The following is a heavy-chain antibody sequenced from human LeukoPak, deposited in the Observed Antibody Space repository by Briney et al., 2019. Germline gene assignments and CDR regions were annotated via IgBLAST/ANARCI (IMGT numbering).Heavy chain of an antibody. CDR2: SYYSGST. V-gene: IGHV4-39*01. J-gene: IGHJ5*02. Sequence: SETLSLTSTVSGGSISSSSDYWGWIRQPPGEGLEWMGSSYYSGSTYYNPSLKSRVTISVDTSKNQFSLKLSSVTAADTAVYYCARRLTTENWFAPWGQGTLVTVSS. CDR3: ARRLTTENWFAP. CDR1: GGSISSSSDY. D-gene: IGHD3-22*01.